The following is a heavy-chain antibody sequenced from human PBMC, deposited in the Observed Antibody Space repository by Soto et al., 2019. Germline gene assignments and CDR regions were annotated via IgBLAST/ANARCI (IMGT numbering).Heavy chain of an antibody. D-gene: IGHD3-3*01. Sequence: QITLKESGPTLVKPTQTLTLTCTFSGFSLSTSGVGVGWIRQPPGKALEWLALIYWDDGERYSPSLKSRLTITKDTSKNQVVLTMTNMDPVDTATYYCAHSNGVTIFGVVIKGNDYFDSWGQGTLVTVSS. J-gene: IGHJ4*02. CDR1: GFSLSTSGVG. CDR2: IYWDDGE. V-gene: IGHV2-5*02. CDR3: AHSNGVTIFGVVIKGNDYFDS.